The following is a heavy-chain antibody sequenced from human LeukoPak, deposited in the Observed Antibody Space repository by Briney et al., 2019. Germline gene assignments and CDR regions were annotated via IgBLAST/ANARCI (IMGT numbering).Heavy chain of an antibody. Sequence: SVKVSCKASGRTFSIYAISWVRQAPGQGLEWMGRIIPIFGTANYAQKFQGRVTITADKSTSTAYMELSSLRSEDTAVYYCASHLDIVATTLIDYWGQGTLVTVSS. J-gene: IGHJ4*02. D-gene: IGHD5-12*01. CDR3: ASHLDIVATTLIDY. CDR1: GRTFSIYA. CDR2: IIPIFGTA. V-gene: IGHV1-69*06.